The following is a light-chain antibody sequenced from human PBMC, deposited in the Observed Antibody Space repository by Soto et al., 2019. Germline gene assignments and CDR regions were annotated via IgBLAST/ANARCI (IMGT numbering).Light chain of an antibody. CDR1: SSDVGGYNY. V-gene: IGLV2-14*03. CDR3: SSYTSSTTFV. J-gene: IGLJ1*01. CDR2: DVT. Sequence: QSVLTQPASVSGSHGQSITLSCTGTSSDVGGYNYVSWYQQHPGKAPKLMISDVTNRPSGVSNRFSGSKSGNTASLTISGLQAEDEAEYYCSSYTSSTTFVFGTGTKLTVL.